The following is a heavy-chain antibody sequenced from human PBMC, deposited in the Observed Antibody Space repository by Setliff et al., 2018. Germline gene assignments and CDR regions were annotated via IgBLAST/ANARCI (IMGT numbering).Heavy chain of an antibody. CDR3: ASGPWSDYGSDGNWYYFDY. Sequence: ASVKVSCKASGGTFSSYAISWVRQAPGQGLEWMGGIIPILGIANYAQKFQGRVTITADESTSTAYMELSSLRSEDTAVYYCASGPWSDYGSDGNWYYFDYWGQGTLVTVSS. CDR1: GGTFSSYA. CDR2: IIPILGIA. V-gene: IGHV1-69*10. J-gene: IGHJ4*02. D-gene: IGHD4-17*01.